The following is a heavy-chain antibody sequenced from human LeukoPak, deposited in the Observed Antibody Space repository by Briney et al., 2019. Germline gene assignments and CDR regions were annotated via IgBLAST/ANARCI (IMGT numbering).Heavy chain of an antibody. Sequence: GSLRLSCAASGFTFRSYWMSWVRQAPGKGLEWVANMKLDGSEEYYVDSVKGRFTISSDNAKNSLYLQMNSLRVDDTAVYYCARWARYCSSGSCYSWFDPWGQGTLVTVSS. V-gene: IGHV3-7*01. CDR1: GFTFRSYW. D-gene: IGHD2-15*01. J-gene: IGHJ5*02. CDR3: ARWARYCSSGSCYSWFDP. CDR2: MKLDGSEE.